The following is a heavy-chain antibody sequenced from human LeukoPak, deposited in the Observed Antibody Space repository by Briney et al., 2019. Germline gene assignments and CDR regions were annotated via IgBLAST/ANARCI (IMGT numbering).Heavy chain of an antibody. V-gene: IGHV1-18*01. CDR2: ISAYNGNT. J-gene: IGHJ5*02. CDR3: ARAGDFWSGYYPNWFDP. Sequence: ASVKLSCKASGYTFTSYGMSWVRQAPGQGLEWMGWISAYNGNTNYAQKLKGRVTMTTDTSTSTAYMELRSLRSDDTAVYYCARAGDFWSGYYPNWFDPWGQGTLVTVSS. CDR1: GYTFTSYG. D-gene: IGHD3-3*01.